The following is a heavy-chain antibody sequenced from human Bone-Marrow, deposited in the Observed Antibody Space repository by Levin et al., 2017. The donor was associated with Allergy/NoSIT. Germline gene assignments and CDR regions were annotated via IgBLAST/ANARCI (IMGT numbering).Heavy chain of an antibody. CDR1: GYTFTGYY. J-gene: IGHJ4*02. V-gene: IGHV1-2*02. CDR3: ARGDGSGTSFDY. CDR2: INPDSGGT. Sequence: VASVKVSCKTSGYTFTGYYFHWVRQAPGQGLEWMGWINPDSGGTNYAQKFQGRVTMTRDTSISTAYMELSRLTSDDTAVYHCARGDGSGTSFDYWGQGTLVTVSS. D-gene: IGHD3-10*01.